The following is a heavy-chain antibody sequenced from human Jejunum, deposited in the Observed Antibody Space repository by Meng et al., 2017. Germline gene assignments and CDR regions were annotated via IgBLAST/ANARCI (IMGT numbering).Heavy chain of an antibody. CDR1: GGSISSVYW. V-gene: IGHV4-4*02. CDR3: ARGGYYSFDY. D-gene: IGHD5-18*01. Sequence: GHLPGSGPGLVKPSETRSLTCAVSGGSISSVYWWTWVRQSPGKGLEWIGEIYHSGSTNYNPSLKSRVTISVDKSKNQFSLKLTSVTAADTAVYYCARGGYYSFDYWGQGTLVTVSS. CDR2: IYHSGST. J-gene: IGHJ4*02.